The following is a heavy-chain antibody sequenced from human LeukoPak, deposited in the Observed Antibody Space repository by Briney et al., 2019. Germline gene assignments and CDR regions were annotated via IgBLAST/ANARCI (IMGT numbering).Heavy chain of an antibody. CDR1: GGTFSSSA. D-gene: IGHD3-22*01. V-gene: IGHV1-69*04. Sequence: GASVKVSCKASGGTFSSSAISWVRQAPGQGLEWMGRIIPILGIANYAQKFQGRVTITADKSTSTAYMELSSLRSEDTAVYYCAFHPPYYYDSSGYGSYWGQGTLVTVSS. CDR3: AFHPPYYYDSSGYGSY. CDR2: IIPILGIA. J-gene: IGHJ4*02.